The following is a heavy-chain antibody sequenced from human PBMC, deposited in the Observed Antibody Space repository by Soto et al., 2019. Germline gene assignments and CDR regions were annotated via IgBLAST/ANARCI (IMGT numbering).Heavy chain of an antibody. J-gene: IGHJ6*02. CDR3: ARVGGWYNKNYYYYYGMDV. D-gene: IGHD6-19*01. V-gene: IGHV1-18*01. CDR1: GYTFTSYG. Sequence: ASVKVSCKASGYTFTSYGISWVRQAPGQGLEWMGWISAYNGNTNYAQKLQGRVTITTDESTSTAYMELRSLRSEDTAVYYCARVGGWYNKNYYYYYGMDVWGQGTTVTVSS. CDR2: ISAYNGNT.